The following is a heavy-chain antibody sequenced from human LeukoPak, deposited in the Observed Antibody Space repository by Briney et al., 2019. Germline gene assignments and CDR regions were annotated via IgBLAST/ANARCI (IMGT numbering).Heavy chain of an antibody. Sequence: ASVKVSCKASGYTFTSYGIGWVRQAPGQGLEWMGWINSYNANKSYAKKLQGRATMTTDTSTSTAHMELRSLRSDDTAVYYCAREESSGWHDYWGQGTLVTVSS. J-gene: IGHJ4*02. CDR2: INSYNANK. CDR1: GYTFTSYG. D-gene: IGHD6-19*01. CDR3: AREESSGWHDY. V-gene: IGHV1-18*01.